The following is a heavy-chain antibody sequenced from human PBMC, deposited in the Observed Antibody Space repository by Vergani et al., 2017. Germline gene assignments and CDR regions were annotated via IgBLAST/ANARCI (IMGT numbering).Heavy chain of an antibody. D-gene: IGHD6-19*01. CDR1: GDIFNNYT. CDR2: IIPIIRLA. V-gene: IGHV1-69*02. Sequence: QVHLEQSGTEVKKPGSSVKVSCKVSGDIFNNYTVTWVRQAPGQGLEWMGRIIPIIRLATSAQKFHDRVKITGDTSTNTVYMEMNNLRSEDTAVYYCARLSPGDNSGWEPFDYWGQGTLVTVSS. J-gene: IGHJ4*02. CDR3: ARLSPGDNSGWEPFDY.